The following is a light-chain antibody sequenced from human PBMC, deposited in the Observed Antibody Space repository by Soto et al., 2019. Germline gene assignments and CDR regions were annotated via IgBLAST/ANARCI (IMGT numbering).Light chain of an antibody. J-gene: IGLJ1*01. CDR3: ASWDDSLSGYV. CDR1: KSDIGVYDF. V-gene: IGLV2-8*01. Sequence: QSVLTQPPSASGSPGQSVTISCTGTKSDIGVYDFVSWYQHHPGKAPRLIIYEVVQRPSGVPDRFSGSKSGNTASLTVSGLQAADEADYYCASWDDSLSGYVFGTGTKVTVL. CDR2: EVV.